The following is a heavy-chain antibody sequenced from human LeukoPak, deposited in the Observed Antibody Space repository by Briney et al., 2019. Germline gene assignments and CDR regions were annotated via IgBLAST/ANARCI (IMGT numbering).Heavy chain of an antibody. D-gene: IGHD3-22*01. J-gene: IGHJ4*02. CDR3: AKDRVNYYDSSGYAWYFDY. CDR2: ISAYNGNT. V-gene: IGHV1-18*01. Sequence: ASVKVSCKASGYTFTSYGISWVRQAPGQGLEWMGWISAYNGNTNYAQKLQGRVTMTTDTSTSTAYMELRSLRSDDTAVYYCAKDRVNYYDSSGYAWYFDYWGQGTLVTVSS. CDR1: GYTFTSYG.